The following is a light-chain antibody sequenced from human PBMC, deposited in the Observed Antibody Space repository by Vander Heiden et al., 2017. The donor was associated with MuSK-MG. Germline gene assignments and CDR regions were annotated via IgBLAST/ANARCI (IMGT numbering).Light chain of an antibody. Sequence: DILMTQSPSSLSASLRDRVTISCRASEYINTDLNWYQHKPGKAPKLLIYGASSLQSGVPSRFSGGGYGTYFTLTISDRQPDDFTPYYCQHSYDHPPWTFGQGTKVEV. CDR3: QHSYDHPPWT. V-gene: IGKV1-39*01. CDR2: GAS. J-gene: IGKJ1*01. CDR1: EYINTD.